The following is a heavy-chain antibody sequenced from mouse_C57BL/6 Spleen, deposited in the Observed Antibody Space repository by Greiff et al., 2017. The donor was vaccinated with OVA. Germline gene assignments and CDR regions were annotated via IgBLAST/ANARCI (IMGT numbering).Heavy chain of an antibody. CDR3: TREGGYVTVRFAY. CDR1: GYTFTDYE. J-gene: IGHJ3*01. D-gene: IGHD2-2*01. V-gene: IGHV1-15*01. Sequence: VKLQESGAELVRPGASVTLSCKASGYTFTDYEMHWVKQTPVHGLEWIGAIDPETGGTAYNQKFKGKARLTADKSSSTAYMELRSLTSEDSAVYYCTREGGYVTVRFAYWGQGTLVTVSA. CDR2: IDPETGGT.